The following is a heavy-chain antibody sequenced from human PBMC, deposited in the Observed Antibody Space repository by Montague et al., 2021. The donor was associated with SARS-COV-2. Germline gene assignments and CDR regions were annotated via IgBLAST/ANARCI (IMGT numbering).Heavy chain of an antibody. V-gene: IGHV1-24*01. CDR3: ATGHSNGYWYFDL. Sequence: SVKVSCKVSGYTLSESSINWVRQAPGKGLEWMGGFDPEQGKTIYAQKFQGRVIMTEDTSIDTAYMELIRLRSEDTAVYFCATGHSNGYWYFDLWGRGTQVIVSS. CDR1: GYTLSESS. J-gene: IGHJ2*01. CDR2: FDPEQGKT. D-gene: IGHD4/OR15-4a*01.